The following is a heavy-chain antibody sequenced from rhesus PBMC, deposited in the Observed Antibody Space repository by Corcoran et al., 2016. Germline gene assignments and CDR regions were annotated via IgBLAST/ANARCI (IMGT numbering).Heavy chain of an antibody. CDR2: IYGNSAIS. CDR1: VGSISDYYY. V-gene: IGHV4S9*01. D-gene: IGHD4-4*01. CDR3: ARCKDGSNRKSLDV. Sequence: QVQLQESGPGLVKPSETLSLTCAVSVGSISDYYYWNCIRQPPGKGLVWIGYIYGNSAISYSNPTRRSRITISTDTSKIPFFLKLSSVTAANTGVYYCARCKDGSNRKSLDVWGRGVLVTVSS. J-gene: IGHJ5-2*02.